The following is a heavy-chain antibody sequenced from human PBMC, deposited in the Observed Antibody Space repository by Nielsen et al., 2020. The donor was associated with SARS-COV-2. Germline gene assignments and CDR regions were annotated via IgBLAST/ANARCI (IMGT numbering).Heavy chain of an antibody. CDR1: GYTFTSYA. D-gene: IGHD6-13*01. J-gene: IGHJ4*02. Sequence: ASVKVSCKASGYTFTSYAMHWVRQAPGQRLEWMGWVNAGNGNTKYSQKFQGRVTITRDTSASTAYMELSSLRSEDTVVYYCARGIAAADGGFDYWGQGTLVTVSS. CDR3: ARGIAAADGGFDY. V-gene: IGHV1-3*01. CDR2: VNAGNGNT.